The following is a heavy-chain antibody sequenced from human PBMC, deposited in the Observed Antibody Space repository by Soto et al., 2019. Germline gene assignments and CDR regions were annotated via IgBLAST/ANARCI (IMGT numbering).Heavy chain of an antibody. CDR2: ISSRSSSI. J-gene: IGHJ4*02. CDR3: AKGGTTTRRYDY. V-gene: IGHV3-21*01. Sequence: EVQLVESGGGLVKPGGSLRLSCAASGFTFSSYSMNWVRQAPGKGLEGVSSISSRSSSIFYADSVKGRFTITRDNAKNSLSLQMNSLRAEDTAVYYCAKGGTTTRRYDYWGQGTLVAVSS. D-gene: IGHD2-2*01. CDR1: GFTFSSYS.